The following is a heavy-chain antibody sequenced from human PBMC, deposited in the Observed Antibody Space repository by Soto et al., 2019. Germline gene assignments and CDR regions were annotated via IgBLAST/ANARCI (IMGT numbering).Heavy chain of an antibody. V-gene: IGHV1-18*01. CDR1: GYTFTSYG. Sequence: ASVKVSCKASGYTFTSYGISWVRQAPGQGLEWMGWISAYNGNTNYAQKLQGRVTMTTDTSTSTAYMELRSLRSDDTAVYYCARDQIAAAAGMGLSGLDYWGQGTLVTVSS. J-gene: IGHJ4*02. D-gene: IGHD6-13*01. CDR3: ARDQIAAAAGMGLSGLDY. CDR2: ISAYNGNT.